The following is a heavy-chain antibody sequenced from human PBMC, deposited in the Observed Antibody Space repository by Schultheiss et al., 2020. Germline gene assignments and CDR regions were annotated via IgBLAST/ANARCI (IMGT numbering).Heavy chain of an antibody. J-gene: IGHJ4*02. CDR3: ARARGATVVNY. D-gene: IGHD4-23*01. CDR1: GGSISSGGYY. Sequence: SETLSLTCTVSGGSISSGGYYWTWIRQHPGKGLEWIGYIYYSGSTYYNPSLKSRVTISVDTSKNQFSLKLSSVTAADTAVYYCARARGATVVNYWGQGTLVTVSS. CDR2: IYYSGST. V-gene: IGHV4-31*03.